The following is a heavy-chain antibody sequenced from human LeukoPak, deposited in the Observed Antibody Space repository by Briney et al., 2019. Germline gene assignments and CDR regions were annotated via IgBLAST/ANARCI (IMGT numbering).Heavy chain of an antibody. CDR1: GFTFSNYM. CDR2: IKSDGITI. J-gene: IGHJ4*02. Sequence: AGGSLRLSCAASGFTFSNYMMHWVRQAPGKGLVWVSRIKSDGITITYADSVKGRFTISRDNAKNSLYLQMNSLRAEDTAVYYCARGGRKTVAGTIDYWGQGTLVTVSS. D-gene: IGHD1-1*01. V-gene: IGHV3-74*01. CDR3: ARGGRKTVAGTIDY.